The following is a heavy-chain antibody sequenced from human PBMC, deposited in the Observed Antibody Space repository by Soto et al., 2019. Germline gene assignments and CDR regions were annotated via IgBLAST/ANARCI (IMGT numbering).Heavy chain of an antibody. V-gene: IGHV3-33*01. J-gene: IGHJ4*02. CDR1: GFTFSSYG. Sequence: GGSLRLSCAASGFTFSSYGMHWVRQAPGKGLEWVAVIWYDGSNKYYADSVKGRFTISRDNSKNTLYLQMNSLRAEDTAVYYCARDPYWPNSDTAMVTGGFDYWGQGTLVTVSS. CDR3: ARDPYWPNSDTAMVTGGFDY. CDR2: IWYDGSNK. D-gene: IGHD5-18*01.